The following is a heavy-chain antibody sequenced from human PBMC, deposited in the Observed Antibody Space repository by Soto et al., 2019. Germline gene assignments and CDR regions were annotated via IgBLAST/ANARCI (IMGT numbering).Heavy chain of an antibody. CDR2: ISGSGGST. V-gene: IGHV3-23*01. CDR3: ASRTSGWYFDY. CDR1: GFTFSSYA. J-gene: IGHJ4*01. Sequence: EVQLLESGGGLVQPGGSLRLSCTASGFTFSSYAMNWVRQAPGKGLEWVSVISGSGGSTYYADSVKGRFNISRDNSKNKRYLQMNSLRAEDKAVYYCASRTSGWYFDYWGHGTLVTVSS. D-gene: IGHD6-19*01.